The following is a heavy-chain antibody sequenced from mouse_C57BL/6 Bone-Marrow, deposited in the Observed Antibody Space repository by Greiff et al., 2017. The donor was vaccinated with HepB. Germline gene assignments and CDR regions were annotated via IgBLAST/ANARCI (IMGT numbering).Heavy chain of an antibody. V-gene: IGHV1-52*01. CDR1: GYTFTSYW. Sequence: VQLQQPGAELVRPGSSVKLSCKASGYTFTSYWMHWVKQRPIQGLEWIGNIDPSDSETHYNQKFKDKATLTVDKSSSTAYMQLSSLTSEDSAVYYCAREANWDVWFAYWGQGTLVTVSA. CDR3: AREANWDVWFAY. J-gene: IGHJ3*01. CDR2: IDPSDSET. D-gene: IGHD4-1*01.